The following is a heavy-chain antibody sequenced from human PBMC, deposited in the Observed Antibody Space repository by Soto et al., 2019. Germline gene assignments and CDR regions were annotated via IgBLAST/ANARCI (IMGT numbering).Heavy chain of an antibody. V-gene: IGHV1-18*01. CDR2: ISAYNGNT. CDR1: GYTFTSYG. Sequence: ASVKVSCKASGYTFTSYGISWVRQAPGQGLEWMGWISAYNGNTNYAQKLQGRVTMTTDTSTSTAYMELRSLRSDDTAVYYCARTHYYDSSGYYTSYFDYWGQGTLVTVSS. J-gene: IGHJ4*02. CDR3: ARTHYYDSSGYYTSYFDY. D-gene: IGHD3-22*01.